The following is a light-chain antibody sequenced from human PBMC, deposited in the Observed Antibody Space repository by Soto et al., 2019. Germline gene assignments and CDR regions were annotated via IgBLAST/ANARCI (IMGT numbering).Light chain of an antibody. CDR2: GAS. V-gene: IGKV3-15*01. J-gene: IGKJ4*01. Sequence: EIVMTQSPATLSVSPGERATLSCRASQSVSSSLAWYQKKPGQPPRLLIYGASTRATGIPLRFSGSGSGTEFTLTISSLQSEDFAVYYCQQYKNWPLTFGGGTKAEIK. CDR3: QQYKNWPLT. CDR1: QSVSSS.